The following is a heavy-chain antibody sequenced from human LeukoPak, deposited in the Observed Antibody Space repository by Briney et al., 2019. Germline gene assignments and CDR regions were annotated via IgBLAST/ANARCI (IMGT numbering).Heavy chain of an antibody. J-gene: IGHJ4*02. CDR1: GFTFSDYW. D-gene: IGHD2-2*01. CDR3: AYQLLPN. V-gene: IGHV3-74*01. CDR2: INPDGSTT. Sequence: GXSLRLSCAASGFTFSDYWLHWARQAPGKGLVCVSIINPDGSTTSYADSVKGRFTITRDNAKNTLYLQRNSLRAEDTAVYYCAYQLLPNWGQGTLVTVSS.